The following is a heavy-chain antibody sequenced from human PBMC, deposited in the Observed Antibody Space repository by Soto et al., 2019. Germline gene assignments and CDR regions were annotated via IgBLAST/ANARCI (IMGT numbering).Heavy chain of an antibody. D-gene: IGHD6-19*01. Sequence: QVQLQESGPGLVKPSETLSLTCTVSGGSISSYYWSWIRQPPGKGLEWIGYIYYSGSTNYNPSCKQRVTTSVDTSKNQFSLKLSSLTAADTAAYYWARVSAVYGYFDLLGRGTLVTVSS. CDR2: IYYSGST. CDR3: ARVSAVYGYFDL. CDR1: GGSISSYY. J-gene: IGHJ2*01. V-gene: IGHV4-59*01.